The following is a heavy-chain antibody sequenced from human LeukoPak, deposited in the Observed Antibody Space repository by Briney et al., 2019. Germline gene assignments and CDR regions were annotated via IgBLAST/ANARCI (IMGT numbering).Heavy chain of an antibody. CDR1: GFTFSSYS. D-gene: IGHD6-19*01. CDR3: ARDVEYSSGWYYYGLDV. J-gene: IGHJ6*02. CDR2: IWYDGSNK. V-gene: IGHV3-33*01. Sequence: PGGSLRLSCAASGFTFSSYSMPWVRQAPGKGLEWVAVIWYDGSNKYYADSVKGRFTISRDNSRNTLYLQMNTLRAEDTAVYYCARDVEYSSGWYYYGLDVWGQGTTVTVSS.